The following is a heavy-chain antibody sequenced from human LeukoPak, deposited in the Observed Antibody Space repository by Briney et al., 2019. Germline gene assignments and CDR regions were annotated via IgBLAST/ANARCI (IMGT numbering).Heavy chain of an antibody. CDR2: ISISGSNI. D-gene: IGHD6-19*01. V-gene: IGHV3-11*04. CDR3: ARDLGGHSSGWFPEGADY. J-gene: IGHJ4*02. Sequence: PGGSLRLSCAASGFRVSGYDLNWIRQAPGKGLEWIAYISISGSNIHYADSVRGRFTISRDNANNSLHLQLSSLRVEDTAVYYCARDLGGHSSGWFPEGADYWGQGTLVTVSS. CDR1: GFRVSGYD.